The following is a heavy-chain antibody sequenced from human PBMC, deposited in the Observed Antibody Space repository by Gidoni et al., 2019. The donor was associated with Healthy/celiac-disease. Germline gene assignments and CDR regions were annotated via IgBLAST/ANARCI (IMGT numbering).Heavy chain of an antibody. CDR3: TSLYCSSTSCYVSYYYYGMDV. J-gene: IGHJ6*02. V-gene: IGHV3-49*04. CDR1: GFPFGVYA. CDR2: IRSKAYGGTT. D-gene: IGHD2-2*01. Sequence: EVQLVESGGGLVKPGRSLRLSCTASGFPFGVYAMSWVRQAPGKGLEWVGFIRSKAYGGTTEYAASVKGRFTISRDDSKSIAYLQMNSLKTEDTAVYYCTSLYCSSTSCYVSYYYYGMDVWGQGTTVTVSS.